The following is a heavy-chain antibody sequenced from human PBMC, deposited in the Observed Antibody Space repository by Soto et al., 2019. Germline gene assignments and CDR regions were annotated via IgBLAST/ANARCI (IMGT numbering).Heavy chain of an antibody. J-gene: IGHJ6*02. CDR1: GGTFSSYA. D-gene: IGHD3-22*01. CDR2: IIPIFGTA. V-gene: IGHV1-69*13. CDR3: ATETQDYDSSGYYRRSGMDV. Sequence: SVKVSCKASGGTFSSYAISWVRQAPGQGLEWMGGIIPIFGTANYAQKFQGRVTITADESTSTAYMELSSLRSEDTAVYYCATETQDYDSSGYYRRSGMDVWGQGTTVTVSS.